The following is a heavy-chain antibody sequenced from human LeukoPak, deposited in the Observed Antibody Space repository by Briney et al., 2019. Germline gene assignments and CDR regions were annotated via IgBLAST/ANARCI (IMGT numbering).Heavy chain of an antibody. Sequence: GGSLRLSCAASGFTFSDYSMNWVRQAPGKGLEWVSFISSSSSTIYYADSVKGRFTISRDDAQNSVYLQMNSLRAEDTAVYYCARETRRGTNFDYWGQGTQVTVSS. CDR1: GFTFSDYS. V-gene: IGHV3-48*01. CDR2: ISSSSSTI. CDR3: ARETRRGTNFDY. J-gene: IGHJ4*02.